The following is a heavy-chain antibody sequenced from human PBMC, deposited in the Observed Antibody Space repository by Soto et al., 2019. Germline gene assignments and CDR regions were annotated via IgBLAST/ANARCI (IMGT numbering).Heavy chain of an antibody. CDR3: TTTGYYYGSGSYPYYFDY. Sequence: EVQLVESGGGLVKPGGSLRLSCAASGFTFSSAWMSWVRQAPGKGLEWVGRIKSKTDGGTTDYAAPVKGRVTISRDDSKNTLYLQMNSLKTEDTAVYYCTTTGYYYGSGSYPYYFDYWGQGTLVTVSS. V-gene: IGHV3-15*01. CDR2: IKSKTDGGTT. D-gene: IGHD3-10*01. CDR1: GFTFSSAW. J-gene: IGHJ4*02.